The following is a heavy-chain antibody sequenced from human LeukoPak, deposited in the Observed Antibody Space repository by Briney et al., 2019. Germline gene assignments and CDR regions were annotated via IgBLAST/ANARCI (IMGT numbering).Heavy chain of an antibody. CDR1: GYSFTSFF. CDR3: ARDEGDITGNFWFLEV. D-gene: IGHD1-14*01. J-gene: IGHJ2*01. V-gene: IGHV1-2*02. CDR2: IDPRSGGT. Sequence: GASVKVSCKTSGYSFTSFFLHWVRQAPGGGLEWMGWIDPRSGGTGYAQKFHGRVTMTRDTSIATVYMELNSVTSDDTAIYYCARDEGDITGNFWFLEVWGRGTLVSVS.